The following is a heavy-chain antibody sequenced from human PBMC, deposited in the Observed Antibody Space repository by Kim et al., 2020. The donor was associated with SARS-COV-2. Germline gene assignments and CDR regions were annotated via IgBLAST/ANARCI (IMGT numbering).Heavy chain of an antibody. Sequence: ASVKVSCEASGYTFTGYYMHWVRQAPGQGLEWMGWINPNSGGTNYAQKFQGRVTMTRDTSISTAYMELSRLRSDDTAVYYCGCSGGSYAEELFDYWGQGTLVTVSS. J-gene: IGHJ4*02. V-gene: IGHV1-2*02. CDR3: GCSGGSYAEELFDY. CDR2: INPNSGGT. CDR1: GYTFTGYY. D-gene: IGHD2-15*01.